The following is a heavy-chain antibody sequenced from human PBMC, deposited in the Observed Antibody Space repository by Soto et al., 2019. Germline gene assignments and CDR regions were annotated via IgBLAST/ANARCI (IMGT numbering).Heavy chain of an antibody. J-gene: IGHJ4*01. CDR2: IIYDGSSQ. CDR1: GINFMSCG. CDR3: ARSPSDAGWFQDY. D-gene: IGHD6-19*01. V-gene: IGHV3-30-3*01. Sequence: GGSLRLSCAASGINFMSCGMHWVRQAPGKGLEWVAVIIYDGSSQYYADSVKGRFTISRDNSRNTLYLQMNSLRPEDTAVYYCARSPSDAGWFQDYWGQGTLVTVSS.